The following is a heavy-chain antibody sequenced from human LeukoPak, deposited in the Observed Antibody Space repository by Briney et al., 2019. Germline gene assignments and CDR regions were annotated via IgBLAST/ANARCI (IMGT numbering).Heavy chain of an antibody. J-gene: IGHJ4*02. CDR2: INPNSGGT. CDR3: ARDYSRFGGYCSGGSCYKGDY. CDR1: GYTFTGYY. V-gene: IGHV1-2*02. Sequence: ASVKVSCKASGYTFTGYYMHWVRQAPGQGLEWMGWINPNSGGTNYAQKLQGRVTMTTDTSTSTAYMELRSLRSDDTAVYYCARDYSRFGGYCSGGSCYKGDYWGQGTLVTVSS. D-gene: IGHD2-15*01.